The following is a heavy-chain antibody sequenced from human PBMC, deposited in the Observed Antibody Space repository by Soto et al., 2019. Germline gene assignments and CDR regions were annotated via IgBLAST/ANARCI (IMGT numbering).Heavy chain of an antibody. CDR1: GFTFSDHQ. D-gene: IGHD1-26*01. CDR3: ARVVGAPNWFDP. V-gene: IGHV3-72*01. J-gene: IGHJ5*02. CDR2: SRNKANSYTT. Sequence: EVQLEESGGGLVQPGGSLRLSCAASGFTFSDHQMDWVRQAPGKGLEWVGRSRNKANSYTTEYAASVKGRFTISRDDSKNSLYLQMNSLKIEDTAVYYCARVVGAPNWFDPWGQGTLVTVSS.